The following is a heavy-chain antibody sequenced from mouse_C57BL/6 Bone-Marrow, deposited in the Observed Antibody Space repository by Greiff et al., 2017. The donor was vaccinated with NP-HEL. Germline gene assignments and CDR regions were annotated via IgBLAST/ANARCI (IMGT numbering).Heavy chain of an antibody. CDR3: ARSDGRAPFAY. V-gene: IGHV1-82*01. CDR2: IYPGDGDT. Sequence: LEESGPELVKPGASVKISCKASGYAFSSSWMNWVKQRPGQGLEWIGRIYPGDGDTNYNGKFKGKATLTADKSSSTAYMQLSSLTSEDSAVYFCARSDGRAPFAYWGQGTLVTVSA. CDR1: GYAFSSSW. J-gene: IGHJ3*01. D-gene: IGHD1-1*01.